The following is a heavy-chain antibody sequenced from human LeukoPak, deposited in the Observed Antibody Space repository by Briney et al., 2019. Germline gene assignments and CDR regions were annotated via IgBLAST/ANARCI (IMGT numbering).Heavy chain of an antibody. J-gene: IGHJ2*01. D-gene: IGHD4-17*01. CDR2: IYYSGST. V-gene: IGHV4-61*05. CDR1: GGSISSSYYY. Sequence: PSETLSLTCTVSGGSISSSYYYWGWIRQPPGKGLEWIGYIYYSGSTNYNPSLKSRVTISVDTSKNQFSLKLSSVTAADTAVYYCARRGGFDGDYGWYFDLWGRGTLVTVSS. CDR3: ARRGGFDGDYGWYFDL.